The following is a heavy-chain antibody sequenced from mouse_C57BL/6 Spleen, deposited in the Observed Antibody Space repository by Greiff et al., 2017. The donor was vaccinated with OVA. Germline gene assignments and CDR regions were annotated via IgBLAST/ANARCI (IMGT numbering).Heavy chain of an antibody. CDR3: TRRPSYAMDY. Sequence: VHLVESGAELVRPGASVTLSCKASGYTFTDYEMHWVKQTPVHGLEWIGAIDPETGGTAYNQKFKGKAILTADKSSSTAYMELRSLTSEDSAVYYCTRRPSYAMDYWGQGTSVTVSS. CDR2: IDPETGGT. V-gene: IGHV1-15*01. CDR1: GYTFTDYE. J-gene: IGHJ4*01.